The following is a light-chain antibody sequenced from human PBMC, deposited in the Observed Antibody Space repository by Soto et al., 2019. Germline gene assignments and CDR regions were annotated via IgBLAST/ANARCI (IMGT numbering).Light chain of an antibody. J-gene: IGLJ3*02. CDR2: LADSGSY. CDR1: NGHSSYI. Sequence: QLVLTQSSSASASLGSSVKLTCTLSNGHSSYIIAWHQQQPGKAPRYLKQLADSGSYNKGSGVPGRFSGSSSGADRYLTISNLQFEDEADYYCETWDSNTRVFGGGTKLTVL. V-gene: IGLV4-60*02. CDR3: ETWDSNTRV.